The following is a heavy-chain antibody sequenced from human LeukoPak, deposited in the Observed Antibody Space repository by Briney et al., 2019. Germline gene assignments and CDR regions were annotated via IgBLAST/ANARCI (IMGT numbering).Heavy chain of an antibody. Sequence: GGSLRLSCAASGFTFSDYYMSWIRQAPGKGLEWVSYISSSGSTIYYADSVKGRSTISRDNAKNSLYLQMNSLRAEDTAVYYCARDPFEHYYGSGSYHPLDYWGQGTLVTVSS. V-gene: IGHV3-11*04. CDR3: ARDPFEHYYGSGSYHPLDY. J-gene: IGHJ4*02. CDR1: GFTFSDYY. D-gene: IGHD3-10*01. CDR2: ISSSGSTI.